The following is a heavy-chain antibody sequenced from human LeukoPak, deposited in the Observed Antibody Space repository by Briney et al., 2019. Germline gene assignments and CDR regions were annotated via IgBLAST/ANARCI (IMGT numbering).Heavy chain of an antibody. V-gene: IGHV3-74*01. D-gene: IGHD6-13*01. CDR1: GFAFRSYW. CDR2: INIEGSST. Sequence: PGGSLRLSCAASGFAFRSYWMHWVRRAPGKGLVWVSRINIEGSSTSYAGSVRGRFTISRDNAKNTLFLQMNSLRAEDTAVYYCVRVTAQLAFDYWGQGTLVTVSS. CDR3: VRVTAQLAFDY. J-gene: IGHJ4*02.